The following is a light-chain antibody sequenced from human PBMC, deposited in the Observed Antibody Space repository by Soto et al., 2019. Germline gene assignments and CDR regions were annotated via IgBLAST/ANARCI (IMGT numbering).Light chain of an antibody. CDR1: QGIKNY. CDR2: AAS. Sequence: DIQMTQSPASLSASVGDRVTITCRASQGIKNYLAWYQQKPGKVPKLLIYAASTLQSGVSSRFSGSGSGTDFTLTISGLQPEDVATYYCQKYNSVPPWTFGQGTKVDIK. V-gene: IGKV1-27*01. J-gene: IGKJ1*01. CDR3: QKYNSVPPWT.